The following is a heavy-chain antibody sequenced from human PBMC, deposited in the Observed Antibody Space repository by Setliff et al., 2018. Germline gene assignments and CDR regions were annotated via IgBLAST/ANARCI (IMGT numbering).Heavy chain of an antibody. CDR1: GYTFTSYA. CDR2: INAGNGNT. CDR3: ASAPASRLLSYFDY. V-gene: IGHV1-3*01. D-gene: IGHD3-3*01. J-gene: IGHJ4*02. Sequence: ASVKVSCKASGYTFTSYAMHWVRQAPGQRLEWMGWINAGNGNTEYSQKFQGRVTITRDTSASTVYMELSSLRSEDTAVYYCASAPASRLLSYFDYWGQGTLVTVSS.